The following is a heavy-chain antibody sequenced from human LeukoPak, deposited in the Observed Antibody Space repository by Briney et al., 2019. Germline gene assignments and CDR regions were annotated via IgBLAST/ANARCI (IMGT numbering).Heavy chain of an antibody. CDR1: GFTVSSNY. D-gene: IGHD6-6*01. CDR2: IYSGGST. CDR3: ARGPGGSSSSDFDY. J-gene: IGHJ4*02. Sequence: PGGSLRLSCAASGFTVSSNYMSWVRQAPGKGLEWVSVIYSGGSTYYADSVKGRFTISRDNSKNTLYLQMDSLRAEDTAVYYCARGPGGSSSSDFDYWGQGTLVTVSS. V-gene: IGHV3-66*01.